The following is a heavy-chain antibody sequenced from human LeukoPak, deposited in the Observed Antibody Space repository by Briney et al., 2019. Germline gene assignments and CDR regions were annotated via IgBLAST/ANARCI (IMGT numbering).Heavy chain of an antibody. D-gene: IGHD3-3*01. Sequence: ASVKVSCKASGYTFTGYYMHWVRQAPGQGLEWMGRINPNSGGTNYAQKFQGRVTMTRDTSISTACMELSRLRSDDTAVYYCARASTPHDFWSGYATYYYYYMDVWGKGTTVTVSS. CDR3: ARASTPHDFWSGYATYYYYYMDV. CDR2: INPNSGGT. V-gene: IGHV1-2*06. CDR1: GYTFTGYY. J-gene: IGHJ6*03.